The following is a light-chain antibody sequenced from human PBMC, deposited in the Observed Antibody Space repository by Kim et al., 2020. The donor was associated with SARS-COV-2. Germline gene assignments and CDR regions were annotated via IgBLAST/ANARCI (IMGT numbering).Light chain of an antibody. Sequence: VSPGERATLSFRASQGVRSDVAWFVQTPGQPPRLLIYAASTRATGVPARFSGRESETEFSLTISNLQSTDIGIYRCQQYNQWPLSFGGGTKVNIK. CDR2: AAS. J-gene: IGKJ4*01. CDR3: QQYNQWPLS. V-gene: IGKV3-15*01. CDR1: QGVRSD.